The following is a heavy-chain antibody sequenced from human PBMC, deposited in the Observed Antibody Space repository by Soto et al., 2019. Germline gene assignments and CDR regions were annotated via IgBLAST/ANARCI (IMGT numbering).Heavy chain of an antibody. CDR1: GFTFSSYG. D-gene: IGHD3-10*01. CDR2: IWYDGSNK. V-gene: IGHV3-33*01. CDR3: ARDGDTMVRGAHDY. J-gene: IGHJ4*02. Sequence: QVQLVESGGGVVQPGRSLRLSCAASGFTFSSYGMHWVRQAPGKGLEWVAVIWYDGSNKYYADSVKGPFTISRDNSKNTLYLQMNSLRAEDTAVYYCARDGDTMVRGAHDYWGQGTLVTVSS.